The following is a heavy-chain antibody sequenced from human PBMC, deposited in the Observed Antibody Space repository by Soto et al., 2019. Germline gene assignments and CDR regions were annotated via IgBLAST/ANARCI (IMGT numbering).Heavy chain of an antibody. CDR1: GGPFGSSA. J-gene: IGHJ3*01. V-gene: IGHV1-69*01. D-gene: IGHD3-16*01. Sequence: QVQLVQSGADVKKPGSSVMVSCKTSGGPFGSSAISWVRQAPAQGLEWMGEIIPVFDKANYAQNFQGRLTFTADEPTGTVFMQLSSLRSEDTAVYFCARLRRDWGDAFDLWGLGTFVTVSS. CDR2: IIPVFDKA. CDR3: ARLRRDWGDAFDL.